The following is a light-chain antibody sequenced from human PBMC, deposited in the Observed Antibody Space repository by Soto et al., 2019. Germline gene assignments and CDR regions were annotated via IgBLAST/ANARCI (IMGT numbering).Light chain of an antibody. Sequence: EIVLTQSPGTLSLSPGERATLSCRASQSVSSSYLAWYQQKPGQAPRLLIYGASSRATGIPDRFSGSGYGTDLTLTISRLEPEDFAVYYCHQYDSSPLTFGGGTKVEIK. CDR2: GAS. CDR1: QSVSSSY. J-gene: IGKJ4*01. V-gene: IGKV3-20*01. CDR3: HQYDSSPLT.